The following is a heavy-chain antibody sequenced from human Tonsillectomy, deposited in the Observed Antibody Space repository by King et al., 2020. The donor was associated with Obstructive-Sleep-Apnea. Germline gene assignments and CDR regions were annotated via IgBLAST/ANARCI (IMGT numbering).Heavy chain of an antibody. Sequence: EVQLVESGGGLVKPGGSLRLSCAASGFTFSSYSMNWVRQAPGKGLEWVSSISSSSSYINYADSVKGRFTISRDNAKNSLSLQMNSLRAEDTAVYYCAREGGAYGDTTYGMDVWVQGTTVTVSS. D-gene: IGHD4-17*01. CDR2: ISSSSSYI. J-gene: IGHJ6*02. CDR1: GFTFSSYS. CDR3: AREGGAYGDTTYGMDV. V-gene: IGHV3-21*01.